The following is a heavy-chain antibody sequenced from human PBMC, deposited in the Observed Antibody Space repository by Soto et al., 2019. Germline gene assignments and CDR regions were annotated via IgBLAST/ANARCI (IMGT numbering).Heavy chain of an antibody. J-gene: IGHJ6*03. V-gene: IGHV4-59*01. CDR3: AGTDFWSGYYIPIYCYYYYMDV. CDR2: IYYSGST. Sequence: SETLSLTCTVSGGSISSYYWSWIRQPPGKGLEWIGYIYYSGSTNYNPSLKSRVTISVDTSKNQFSLKLSSVTAADTAVYYCAGTDFWSGYYIPIYCYYYYMDVWGKGTTVTVSS. D-gene: IGHD3-3*01. CDR1: GGSISSYY.